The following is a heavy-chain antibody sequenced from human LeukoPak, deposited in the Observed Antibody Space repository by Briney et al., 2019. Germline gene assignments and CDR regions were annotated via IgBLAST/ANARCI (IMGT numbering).Heavy chain of an antibody. D-gene: IGHD1-1*01. V-gene: IGHV3-23*01. Sequence: GGSLRLSCAASGFTVSSYDMSWVRQAPGKGLEWVSAISDTDDRTYYADSVKGRFTISRDNSKNTLYLRMNSLRGEDAAVYYCAKVTWSTAGTTPYVCWGQGTLVTVSS. CDR2: ISDTDDRT. J-gene: IGHJ4*02. CDR3: AKVTWSTAGTTPYVC. CDR1: GFTVSSYD.